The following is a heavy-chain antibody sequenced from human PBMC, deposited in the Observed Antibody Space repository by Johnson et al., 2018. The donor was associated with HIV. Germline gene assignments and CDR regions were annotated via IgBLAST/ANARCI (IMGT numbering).Heavy chain of an antibody. CDR3: ARRGYSSSGGAFDI. Sequence: QMQLVESGGGVVQPGRSLRLSCAASGFTFSSYAMHWVRQAPGKGLDWVSVISYDGSNKYYADSVKGRFTISRDNSKNTLYLKMNSLRAEDTAVYYCARRGYSSSGGAFDIWGQGTMVTVSS. CDR1: GFTFSSYA. D-gene: IGHD6-6*01. J-gene: IGHJ3*02. CDR2: ISYDGSNK. V-gene: IGHV3-30-3*01.